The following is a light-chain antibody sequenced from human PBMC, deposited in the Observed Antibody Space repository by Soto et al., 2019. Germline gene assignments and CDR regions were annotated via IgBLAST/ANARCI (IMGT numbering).Light chain of an antibody. Sequence: EIVLTQSPGTLSLSPGERATLSCRASQSVSSNLAWYQQKPGQAPRLLIYGISNRATGIPDRFSGSGSGTDFSLTISSLEPGDLAVYYCQQYGSSPRTFGQGTKVDIK. CDR3: QQYGSSPRT. J-gene: IGKJ1*01. CDR2: GIS. CDR1: QSVSSN. V-gene: IGKV3-20*01.